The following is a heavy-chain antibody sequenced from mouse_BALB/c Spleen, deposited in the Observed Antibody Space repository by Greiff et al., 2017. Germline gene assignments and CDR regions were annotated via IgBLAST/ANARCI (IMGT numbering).Heavy chain of an antibody. Sequence: VQLQQSGPELVRPGESVKISCKGSGYTFTDYAMHWVKQSHAKSLEWIGVISIYYDNTNYNQKFKGKATMTVDKSSSTAYMELARLTSEDSAVYYCARDHYYAMDYWGQGTSVTVSS. CDR2: ISIYYDNT. J-gene: IGHJ4*01. CDR1: GYTFTDYA. V-gene: IGHV1-67*01. CDR3: ARDHYYAMDY.